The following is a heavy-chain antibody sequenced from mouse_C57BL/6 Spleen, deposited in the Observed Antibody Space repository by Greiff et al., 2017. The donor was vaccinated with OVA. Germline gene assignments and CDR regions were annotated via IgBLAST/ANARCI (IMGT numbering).Heavy chain of an antibody. D-gene: IGHD2-2*01. CDR1: GYAFSSSW. V-gene: IGHV1-82*01. Sequence: QVQLKQSGPELVKPGASVKISCKASGYAFSSSWMNWVKQRPGKGLEWIGRIYPGGGDTNYNGKFKGKATLAADKSSSTAYMQLSRLTSDDSAVYFCASRGVTTRRVFDYWGQGTTLTVSS. CDR3: ASRGVTTRRVFDY. CDR2: IYPGGGDT. J-gene: IGHJ2*01.